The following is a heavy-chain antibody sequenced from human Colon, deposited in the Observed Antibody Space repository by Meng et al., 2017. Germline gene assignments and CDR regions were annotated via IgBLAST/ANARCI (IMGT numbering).Heavy chain of an antibody. J-gene: IGHJ4*02. D-gene: IGHD2/OR15-2a*01. CDR1: GGTFSSYA. CDR2: IIPILGIA. Sequence: VERVQSGAGVNKTVSSVNVSCKASGGTFSSYAISWVRRAPGLGLEWIGGIIPILGIANYAQKFQGRVTITADKSSGTAYMELSSLTFVYTAVYFCARWRGNQPLLDFWGQGTLVTVSS. CDR3: ARWRGNQPLLDF. V-gene: IGHV1-69*10.